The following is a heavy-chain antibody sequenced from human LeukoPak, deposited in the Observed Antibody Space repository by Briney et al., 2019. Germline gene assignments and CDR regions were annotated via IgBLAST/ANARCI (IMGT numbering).Heavy chain of an antibody. CDR2: INPNSGGT. CDR1: GYTFTSYY. Sequence: GASVKVSCKASGYTFTSYYMHWVRQAPGQGLEWMGWINPNSGGTNYAQKFQGRVTMTRDTSISTAYMELSRLRSDDTAVFYCARGGYGDYSCVDYWGQGTLVTVSS. J-gene: IGHJ4*02. D-gene: IGHD4-17*01. CDR3: ARGGYGDYSCVDY. V-gene: IGHV1-2*02.